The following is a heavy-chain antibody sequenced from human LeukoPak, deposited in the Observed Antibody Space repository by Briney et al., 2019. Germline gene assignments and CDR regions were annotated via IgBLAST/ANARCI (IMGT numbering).Heavy chain of an antibody. CDR3: ASVVYYYDSSGYYPLGY. Sequence: ASVKVSCKASGYTFTSYYMHWVRQAPGQGLEWMGIINPSGGSTSYAQKFQGRVTMTRDTSTSTVYMELSSLRSEDTAVYYCASVVYYYDSSGYYPLGYWGQGTLVTVSS. J-gene: IGHJ4*02. V-gene: IGHV1-46*01. CDR2: INPSGGST. D-gene: IGHD3-22*01. CDR1: GYTFTSYY.